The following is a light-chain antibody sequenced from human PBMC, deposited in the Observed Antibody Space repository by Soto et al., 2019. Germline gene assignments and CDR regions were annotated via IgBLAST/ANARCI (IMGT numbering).Light chain of an antibody. J-gene: IGLJ2*01. CDR2: EVS. Sequence: QSALTQPASVSGSPGQSITISCTGTSSDVGGYNYVSWYQQHPGKAPKLMIYEVSNRPSGVSHRFSGSKSGNTASLTISGLQPEDEADYYCSSYTSSNTLVFGGGTKLTVL. CDR1: SSDVGGYNY. V-gene: IGLV2-14*01. CDR3: SSYTSSNTLV.